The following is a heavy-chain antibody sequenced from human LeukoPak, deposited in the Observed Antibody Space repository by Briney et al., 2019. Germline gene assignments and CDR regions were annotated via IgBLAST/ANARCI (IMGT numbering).Heavy chain of an antibody. D-gene: IGHD3-10*01. CDR2: ISGGGDAT. J-gene: IGHJ4*02. V-gene: IGHV3-23*01. Sequence: GGSLRLSCAASEFTFSSYNMNWVRQAPGKGLEWVSTISGGGDATYYADSVKGRFTISRDNSKNTLYLQMNSLRVEDTAVYYCARDSSMLRGPLVIYYFDFWGQGTLVTVSS. CDR3: ARDSSMLRGPLVIYYFDF. CDR1: EFTFSSYN.